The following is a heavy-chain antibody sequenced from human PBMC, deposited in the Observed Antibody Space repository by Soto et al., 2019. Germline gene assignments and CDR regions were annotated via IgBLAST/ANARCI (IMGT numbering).Heavy chain of an antibody. J-gene: IGHJ3*02. CDR3: ATRGGVLRYFDWSSGSDAFDT. CDR2: IWDDGSNK. Sequence: QGQLVESGGAVVQPGGSLRLSCAASGFSFSYSAMHWVRQAPGERLGWVAIIWDDGSNKYYADSVKGRFIISRDNSDNPLYLQMNSLRAEDTAVYYCATRGGVLRYFDWSSGSDAFDTWGQGTMVTVSS. CDR1: GFSFSYSA. V-gene: IGHV3-33*03. D-gene: IGHD3-9*01.